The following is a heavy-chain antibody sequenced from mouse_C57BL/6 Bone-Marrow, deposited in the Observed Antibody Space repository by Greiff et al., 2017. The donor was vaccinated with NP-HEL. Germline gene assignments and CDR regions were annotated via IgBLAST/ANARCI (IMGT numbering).Heavy chain of an antibody. V-gene: IGHV5-4*01. CDR3: ARNDYDEGPFAY. CDR1: GFTFSSYA. Sequence: EVQRVESGGGLVKPGGSLKLSCAASGFTFSSYAMSWVRQTPEKRLEWVATISDGGSYTYYPDNVKGRFTISRDNAKNNLYLQMSHLKSEDTAMYYCARNDYDEGPFAYWGQGTLVTVSA. CDR2: ISDGGSYT. J-gene: IGHJ3*01. D-gene: IGHD2-4*01.